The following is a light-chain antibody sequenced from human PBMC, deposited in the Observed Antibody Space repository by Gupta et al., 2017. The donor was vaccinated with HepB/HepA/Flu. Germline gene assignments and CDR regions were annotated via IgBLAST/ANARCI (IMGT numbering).Light chain of an antibody. J-gene: IGLJ2*01. Sequence: SALTQPSLVAGSPGQSITISCTGTSSDVGGYNYVSCYQQHPGKAPQLILYDVSNRPSGVANRFSGSKSGNTASLTXSXLQAEDXADYYCSSYTSSSTLVFGRGTKLTVL. V-gene: IGLV2-14*01. CDR3: SSYTSSSTLV. CDR2: DVS. CDR1: SSDVGGYNY.